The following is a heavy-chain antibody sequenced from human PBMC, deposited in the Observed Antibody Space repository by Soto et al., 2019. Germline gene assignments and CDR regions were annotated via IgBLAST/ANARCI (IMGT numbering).Heavy chain of an antibody. CDR3: ASGRDGYNTLDY. J-gene: IGHJ4*02. CDR2: ISYDGSNK. Sequence: ESGGGVVQPGRSLRLSCAASGFTFSSYAMHWVRQAPGKGLEWVAVISYDGSNKYYADSVKGRFTISRDNSKNTLYLQMNSLRAEDTAVYYCASGRDGYNTLDYWGQGTLVTVSS. V-gene: IGHV3-30-3*01. D-gene: IGHD5-12*01. CDR1: GFTFSSYA.